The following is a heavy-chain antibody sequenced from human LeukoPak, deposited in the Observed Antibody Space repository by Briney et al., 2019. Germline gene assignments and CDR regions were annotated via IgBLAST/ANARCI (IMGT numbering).Heavy chain of an antibody. D-gene: IGHD3-9*01. CDR3: ARAGTYYDIFTGYYGSHFDY. J-gene: IGHJ4*02. Sequence: PSETLSLTCTVSGGSISSYYWSWIRQPPGKGLEWIGYIYYSGSTNYNPSLTSRVTISVDTSKNQISLKLSSVTAAGTAVYYCARAGTYYDIFTGYYGSHFDYWGQGTLVTVSS. CDR2: IYYSGST. V-gene: IGHV4-59*01. CDR1: GGSISSYY.